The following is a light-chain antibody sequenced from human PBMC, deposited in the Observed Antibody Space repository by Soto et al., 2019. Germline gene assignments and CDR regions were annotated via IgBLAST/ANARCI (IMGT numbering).Light chain of an antibody. CDR3: LLYYGGQLGV. CDR1: NGVVTRSYY. Sequence: QAVGTQEPSLTVSPGGTFTLTCDVYNGVVTRSYYPSWVQQKPGQAPRALIYSTNNKYSWTPARFSGSVHGGKAALTLSGVQPEDEADYYCLLYYGGQLGVFGGGTKVTVL. V-gene: IGLV7-43*01. J-gene: IGLJ2*01. CDR2: STN.